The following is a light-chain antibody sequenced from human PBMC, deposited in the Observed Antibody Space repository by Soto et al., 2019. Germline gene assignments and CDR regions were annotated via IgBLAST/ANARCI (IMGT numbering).Light chain of an antibody. V-gene: IGKV3-15*01. CDR1: QNVNAN. CDR3: KQYNTWLWT. CDR2: GAS. J-gene: IGKJ1*01. Sequence: EVVMTQSPATLSVSPGERATLSCRASQNVNANLAWYQQKPGQAPRLLIHGASTRATGIPARFSGSGFGTEFILTYTSLQSEEFAVYYCKQYNTWLWTFGQGTKVEGK.